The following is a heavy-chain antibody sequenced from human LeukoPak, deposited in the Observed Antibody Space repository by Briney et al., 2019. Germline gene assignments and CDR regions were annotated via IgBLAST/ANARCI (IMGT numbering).Heavy chain of an antibody. J-gene: IGHJ4*02. CDR1: GGSVSSYY. CDR3: ASNTGTVFDY. Sequence: SETLSLTCTVSGGSVSSYYWSWIRQPPGKGLEWIGYVYYSGSTEYNPSLRSRVTISLEMSKHQFSLNLTSVTAADTAVYYCASNTGTVFDYWGQGALVTVSS. V-gene: IGHV4-59*02. CDR2: VYYSGST. D-gene: IGHD7-27*01.